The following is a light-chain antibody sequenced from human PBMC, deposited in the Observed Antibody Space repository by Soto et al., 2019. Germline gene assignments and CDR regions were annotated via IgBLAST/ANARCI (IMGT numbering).Light chain of an antibody. Sequence: EIVLTQSPGTLSLSPGERATLSCRASQSVGSSYLAWYQQKPGLAPRLLTYGSSSGATGIPDRFSGSGSGTDFTLNISRLEPEDYVVYYCQQYGSSPYTFGQGTKLEIK. V-gene: IGKV3-20*01. CDR1: QSVGSSY. J-gene: IGKJ2*01. CDR3: QQYGSSPYT. CDR2: GSS.